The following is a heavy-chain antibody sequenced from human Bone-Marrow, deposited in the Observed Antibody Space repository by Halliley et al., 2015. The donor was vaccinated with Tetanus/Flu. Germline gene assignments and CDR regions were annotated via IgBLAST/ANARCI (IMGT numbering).Heavy chain of an antibody. CDR1: GLTFSTYG. J-gene: IGHJ4*02. Sequence: SGLTFSTYGMNWVRQAPGKGLEWVSSISTNNSYVSYAGSVRGRFTISRDNAKTSLYLQMNTLRAEDTAVYYCASGRNFNYWGLGTLVTVSS. CDR2: ISTNNSYV. V-gene: IGHV3-21*01. CDR3: ASGRNFNY.